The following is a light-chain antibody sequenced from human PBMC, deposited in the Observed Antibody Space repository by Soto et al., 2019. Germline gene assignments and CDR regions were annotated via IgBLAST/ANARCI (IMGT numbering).Light chain of an antibody. CDR1: SSDVGGYNY. CDR3: ISYTGSSTLHWV. CDR2: DVS. V-gene: IGLV2-14*01. Sequence: QSALTQPASVSGSPGQSITISCTGTSSDVGGYNYVSWYQQHPGKAPKLMIYDVSNRPSGVSNRFSGSKSGNTASLTISGLQAEDEADYYCISYTGSSTLHWVFGGGTKPTVL. J-gene: IGLJ3*02.